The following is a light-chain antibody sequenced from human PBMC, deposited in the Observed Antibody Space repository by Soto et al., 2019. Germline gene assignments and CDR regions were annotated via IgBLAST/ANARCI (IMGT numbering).Light chain of an antibody. CDR2: YDD. J-gene: IGLJ2*01. Sequence: QSVLTQPPLVSAAPRQRVTISCSGSSTNIGTKGVNWYQQHPGKAPKLLIYYDDLLASGVSDRFSGSKSGTSASLVISGLQSEDEADYYCAAWDDSLNGSVVFGGGTKLTVL. CDR1: STNIGTKG. V-gene: IGLV1-36*01. CDR3: AAWDDSLNGSVV.